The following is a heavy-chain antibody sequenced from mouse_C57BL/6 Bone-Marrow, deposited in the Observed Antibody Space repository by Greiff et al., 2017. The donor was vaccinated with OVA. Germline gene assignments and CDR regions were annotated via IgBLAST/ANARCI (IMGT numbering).Heavy chain of an antibody. D-gene: IGHD4-1*01. CDR3: ARRANWDWYFDV. J-gene: IGHJ1*03. CDR1: GYSFTGYY. V-gene: IGHV1-31*01. Sequence: EVKLMESGPELVKPGASVKISCKASGYSFTGYYMHWVKPSHGNILDWIGYIYPYNGVSSYNQKFKGKATLTVDKSSSTAYMELRSLTSEDSAVYYCARRANWDWYFDVWGTGTTVTVSS. CDR2: IYPYNGVS.